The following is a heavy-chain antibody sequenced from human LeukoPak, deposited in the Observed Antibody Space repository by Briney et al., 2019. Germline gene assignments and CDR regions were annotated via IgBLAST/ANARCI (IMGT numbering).Heavy chain of an antibody. CDR2: ISGSGGST. V-gene: IGHV3-23*01. CDR3: AKVYIAVAGTDLIDY. Sequence: GGSMRLSCAAPGFTFSSYAMSWVRQAPGKGLEWVSAISGSGGSTYYADSVKGRFTISRDTSENTLYLQMNRLRSEETAVYYCAKVYIAVAGTDLIDYWGQGNLVTVSS. CDR1: GFTFSSYA. J-gene: IGHJ4*02. D-gene: IGHD6-19*01.